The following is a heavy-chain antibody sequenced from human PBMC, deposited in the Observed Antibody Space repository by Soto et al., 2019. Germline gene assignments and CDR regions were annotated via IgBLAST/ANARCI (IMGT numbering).Heavy chain of an antibody. V-gene: IGHV1-18*01. J-gene: IGHJ4*02. CDR2: ISAYNGNT. CDR3: ASLYSSGWEKYIAY. Sequence: ASVKVSCKASGYTFTCYGISWVRHAPGQGLEWMGWISAYNGNTNYAQKLQGRVTMTTDTSTSTAYMELRSLRSDDTAVYYCASLYSSGWEKYIAYRGQGTRVTVSS. D-gene: IGHD6-19*01. CDR1: GYTFTCYG.